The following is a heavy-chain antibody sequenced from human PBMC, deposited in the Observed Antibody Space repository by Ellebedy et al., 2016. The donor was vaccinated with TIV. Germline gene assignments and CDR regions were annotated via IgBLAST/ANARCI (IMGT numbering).Heavy chain of an antibody. J-gene: IGHJ4*02. V-gene: IGHV3-23*01. CDR3: VRDRDWAFDY. Sequence: GESLKISXAASGFTFSSYGMSWVRQAPGKGLEWVSAISGGGNTDYADSVKGRFTISRDNAKNSLFLQMNNLRDEDTALYYCVRDRDWAFDYWGQGTLVTVSS. CDR1: GFTFSSYG. D-gene: IGHD3-9*01. CDR2: ISGGGNT.